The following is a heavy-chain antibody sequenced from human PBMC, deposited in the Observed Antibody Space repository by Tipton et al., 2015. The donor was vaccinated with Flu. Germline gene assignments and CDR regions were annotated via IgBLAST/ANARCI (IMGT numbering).Heavy chain of an antibody. CDR3: ARRDYSNYVSDPKSWFDP. V-gene: IGHV4-61*02. Sequence: TLSLTCTVSGGSIISGSHYWSWIRQPAGKGLEWIGRIYTSGRTDYNPSLKSRITISIDTSKNQFSLNMRSVTAADMAVYYCARRDYSNYVSDPKSWFDPWGQGTLVAVSS. D-gene: IGHD4-11*01. CDR2: IYTSGRT. CDR1: GGSIISGSHY. J-gene: IGHJ5*02.